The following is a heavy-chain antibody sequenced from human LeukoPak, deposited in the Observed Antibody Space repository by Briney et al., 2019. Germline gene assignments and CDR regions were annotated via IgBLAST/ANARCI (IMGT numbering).Heavy chain of an antibody. V-gene: IGHV3-23*01. CDR1: GFTFRSYW. Sequence: GGSLRLSCAASGFTFRSYWMSWVRQAPGKGLEWVSAISGSGGSTYYADSVKGRFTISRDNSKNTLYLQMNSLRAEDMALYYCAKGDLRFLEWLPTDAFDIWGQGTMVTVSS. D-gene: IGHD3-3*01. CDR3: AKGDLRFLEWLPTDAFDI. J-gene: IGHJ3*02. CDR2: ISGSGGST.